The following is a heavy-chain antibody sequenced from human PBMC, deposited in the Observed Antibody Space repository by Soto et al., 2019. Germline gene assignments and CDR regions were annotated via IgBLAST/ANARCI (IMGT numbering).Heavy chain of an antibody. CDR3: AKEGVTVATSYLDN. CDR1: GFTFNRHA. J-gene: IGHJ4*02. CDR2: ISDRGDSR. V-gene: IGHV3-23*01. Sequence: EVQLLESGGGLVQPGGSLRLSCVGSGFTFNRHAMNWVRQAPGKGLEWVSSISDRGDSRYYADSVKGRFTISRGNSKNTLYLQMNGLAAEDTAVYYCAKEGVTVATSYLDNWGQGTLVTVSS. D-gene: IGHD6-19*01.